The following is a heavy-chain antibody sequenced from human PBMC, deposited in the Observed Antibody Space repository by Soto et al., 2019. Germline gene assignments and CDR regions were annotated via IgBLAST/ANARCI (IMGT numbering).Heavy chain of an antibody. J-gene: IGHJ6*02. CDR2: IWNDGNGY. Sequence: QVQLVESGGGVVQPGRSLRLSCAASGFTFNNYGMHWVRQAPGKGLEWVAVIWNDGNGYYYANSVKGRFTISRDNSKNTLYLQMSRLTAEDTAVYYCARRQISPPTRGAASARGGMDVWGQGTTVTVSS. CDR1: GFTFNNYG. D-gene: IGHD6-13*01. CDR3: ARRQISPPTRGAASARGGMDV. V-gene: IGHV3-33*01.